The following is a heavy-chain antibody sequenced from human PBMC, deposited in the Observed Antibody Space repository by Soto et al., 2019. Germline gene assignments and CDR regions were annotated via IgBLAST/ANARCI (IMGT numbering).Heavy chain of an antibody. CDR3: ARELAAAGPTIYYYYGMDV. Sequence: ASVKVSCKASGYTFTGYYMRWVRQAPGQGLEWMGWINPNSGGTNYAQKFQGWVTMTRDTSISTAYMELSRLRSDDTAVYYCARELAAAGPTIYYYYGMDVWGQGTTVTVSS. V-gene: IGHV1-2*04. CDR2: INPNSGGT. CDR1: GYTFTGYY. D-gene: IGHD6-13*01. J-gene: IGHJ6*02.